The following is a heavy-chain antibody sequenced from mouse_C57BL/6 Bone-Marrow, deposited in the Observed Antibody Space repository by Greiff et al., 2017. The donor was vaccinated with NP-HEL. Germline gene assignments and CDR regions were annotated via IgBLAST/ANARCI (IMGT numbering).Heavy chain of an antibody. J-gene: IGHJ3*01. CDR1: GYTFTSYG. D-gene: IGHD3-2*02. CDR3: ATDSSGYWFAY. V-gene: IGHV1-81*01. Sequence: VQLQQSGAELARPGASVKLSCKASGYTFTSYGISWVKQRTGQGLEWIGEIYPRSGNTYYNEKFKGKATLTADKYSSTAYMELRSLTSEDSAVYFCATDSSGYWFAYWGQGTLVTVSA. CDR2: IYPRSGNT.